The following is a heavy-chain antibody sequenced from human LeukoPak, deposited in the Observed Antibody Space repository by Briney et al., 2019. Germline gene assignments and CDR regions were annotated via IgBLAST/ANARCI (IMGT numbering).Heavy chain of an antibody. D-gene: IGHD3-22*01. J-gene: IGHJ4*02. CDR2: ISSSGSTI. CDR1: GFTFSDYY. V-gene: IGHV3-11*01. CDR3: ASEYYYDSSGYYYDY. Sequence: GSLRLSCAASGFTFSDYYMSWIRQAPGKGLEWVSYISSSGSTIYYADSVKGRFTISRDNAKNSLYLQMNSLRAEDTAVYYCASEYYYDSSGYYYDYWGQGTLVTVSS.